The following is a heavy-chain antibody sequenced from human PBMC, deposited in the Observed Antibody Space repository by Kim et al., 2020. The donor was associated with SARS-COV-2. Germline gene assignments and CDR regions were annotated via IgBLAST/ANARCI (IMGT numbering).Heavy chain of an antibody. D-gene: IGHD5-18*01. CDR3: ARGEGIQLWSYFDY. V-gene: IGHV3-7*03. J-gene: IGHJ4*02. Sequence: NSVKGTFTIPRANAKNALYMKMNSLRAEDTAVYYCARGEGIQLWSYFDYWGQGTLVTVSS.